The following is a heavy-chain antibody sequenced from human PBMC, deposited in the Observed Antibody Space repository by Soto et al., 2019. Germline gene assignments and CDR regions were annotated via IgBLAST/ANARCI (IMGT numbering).Heavy chain of an antibody. CDR1: GYSISSGFY. J-gene: IGHJ3*01. CDR3: ASNWGSGPEDAFDL. CDR2: FYHTGRD. V-gene: IGHV4-38-2*01. Sequence: QVQLQESGPGLVKPSETLSLTCAVSGYSISSGFYWGWIRQPPGKGLEWIGSFYHTGRDHYSPSLKSRVTISVDTSKNQFSLKLSSVTAADTAIYYCASNWGSGPEDAFDLWGQGAMVTVSS. D-gene: IGHD7-27*01.